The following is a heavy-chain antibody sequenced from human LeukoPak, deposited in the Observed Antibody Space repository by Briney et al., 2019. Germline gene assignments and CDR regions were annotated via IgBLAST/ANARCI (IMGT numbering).Heavy chain of an antibody. CDR2: ISSSSSYI. Sequence: GGSLRPSCAASGFTFSSYSMNWVRQAPGKGLEWVSSISSSSSYIYYADSVKGRFTISRDNAKNSLYLQMNSLRVEDTAVYYCARDRDDFWGGIDYWGQGTLVTVSS. CDR1: GFTFSSYS. CDR3: ARDRDDFWGGIDY. V-gene: IGHV3-21*01. J-gene: IGHJ4*02. D-gene: IGHD3-3*01.